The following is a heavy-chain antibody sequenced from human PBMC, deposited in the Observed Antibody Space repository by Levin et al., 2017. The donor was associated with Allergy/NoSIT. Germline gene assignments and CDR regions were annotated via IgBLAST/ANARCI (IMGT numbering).Heavy chain of an antibody. CDR3: ARDPELYGSGPPYYYYYYGMDV. CDR2: IYTSGST. V-gene: IGHV4-4*07. CDR1: GGSISSSY. D-gene: IGHD3-10*01. Sequence: SQTLSLTCTVSGGSISSSYWSWIRQPAGKGLEWIGRIYTSGSTNYNPSLKSRVTMSVDTSKNQFSLKLSSVTAADTAVYYCARDPELYGSGPPYYYYYYGMDVWGQGTTVTVSS. J-gene: IGHJ6*02.